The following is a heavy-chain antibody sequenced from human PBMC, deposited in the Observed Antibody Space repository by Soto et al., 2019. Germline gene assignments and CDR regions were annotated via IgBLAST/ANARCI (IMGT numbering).Heavy chain of an antibody. D-gene: IGHD5-18*01. CDR3: ARDRISYGQNTPLFDY. CDR2: ISAYNGNT. J-gene: IGHJ4*02. Sequence: ASVKVSCKASGYTFTSYGISWVRQAPGQGLEWMGWISAYNGNTNYARKLQGRVTMTTDTSTSTAYMELRSLRSDDTAVYYCARDRISYGQNTPLFDYWGQGTLVTVSS. CDR1: GYTFTSYG. V-gene: IGHV1-18*01.